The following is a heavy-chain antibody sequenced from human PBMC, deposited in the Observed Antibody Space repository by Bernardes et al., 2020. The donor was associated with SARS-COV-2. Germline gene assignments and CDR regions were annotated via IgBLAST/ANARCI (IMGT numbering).Heavy chain of an antibody. V-gene: IGHV1-2*02. CDR2: INPNSGGT. D-gene: IGHD6-6*01. Sequence: VKVSCKASGYTFSDYYIHWVRQAPGQGLEWVGWINPNSGGTTYAQKFQGRVTMTRDTSISTVYMELTRLRSDDTAKYYCARDGEYSTSGIEYWGQGPLVTVSS. CDR3: ARDGEYSTSGIEY. J-gene: IGHJ4*02. CDR1: GYTFSDYY.